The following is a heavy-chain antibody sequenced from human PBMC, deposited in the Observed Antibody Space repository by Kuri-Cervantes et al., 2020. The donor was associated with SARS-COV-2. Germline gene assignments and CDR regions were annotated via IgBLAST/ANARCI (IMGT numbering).Heavy chain of an antibody. J-gene: IGHJ4*02. D-gene: IGHD2-21*01. CDR3: ATGRVGVHDN. Sequence: GGSLRLSCAASGFTFSSCVLHWVRQAPGKGLEWVAIISYDGGNKDYADSVKGRFTISRDNSKNTLYLQMNSLRAEDTAVYYCATGRVGVHDNWGQGTLVTVSS. CDR1: GFTFSSCV. CDR2: ISYDGGNK. V-gene: IGHV3-30-3*01.